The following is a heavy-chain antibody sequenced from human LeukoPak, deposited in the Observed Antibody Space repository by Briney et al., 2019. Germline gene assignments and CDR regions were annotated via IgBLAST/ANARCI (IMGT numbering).Heavy chain of an antibody. Sequence: GGSLRLSCAASGFTFSSYGMHWVRQAPGKGLEWVAVISYDGSNKYYADSVKGRFTISRDNSKNTLYLQMNSLRAEDTALYYCAKDYQSVGATIDYWGQGTLVTVSS. CDR2: ISYDGSNK. V-gene: IGHV3-30*18. J-gene: IGHJ4*02. D-gene: IGHD1-26*01. CDR1: GFTFSSYG. CDR3: AKDYQSVGATIDY.